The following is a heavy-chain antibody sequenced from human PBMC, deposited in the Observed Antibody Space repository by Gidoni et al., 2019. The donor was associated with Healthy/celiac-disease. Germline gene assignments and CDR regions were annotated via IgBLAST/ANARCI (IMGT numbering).Heavy chain of an antibody. V-gene: IGHV3-30*18. CDR1: GFTFSSYC. CDR2: ISYDGSNK. J-gene: IGHJ4*02. Sequence: QVQLVASGGGVVQPGRSLRLSCAASGFTFSSYCMPWVRQATGKGLEGVAGISYDGSNKYYADSVKGRFTISRDNSKNTLYLQMNSLRAEDTAVYYCAKGVDTAMAETPFDYWGQGTLVTVSS. CDR3: AKGVDTAMAETPFDY. D-gene: IGHD5-18*01.